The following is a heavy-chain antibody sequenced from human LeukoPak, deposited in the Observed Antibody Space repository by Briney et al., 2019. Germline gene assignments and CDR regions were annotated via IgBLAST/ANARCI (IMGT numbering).Heavy chain of an antibody. CDR3: ARGYYGSGSFFDY. CDR1: GGSVRSGSYY. Sequence: SETLSLTCTVSGGSVRSGSYYWSWIRQPPGRGLEWIGYIYYSGSTNYNPSLRSRVTISVDTSKNQFSLKLSSVTAADTAVYYCARGYYGSGSFFDYWGQGTLVTVSS. CDR2: IYYSGST. J-gene: IGHJ4*02. V-gene: IGHV4-61*01. D-gene: IGHD3-10*01.